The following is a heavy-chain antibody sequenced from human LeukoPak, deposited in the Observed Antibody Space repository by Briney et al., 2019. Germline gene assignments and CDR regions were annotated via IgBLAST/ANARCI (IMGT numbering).Heavy chain of an antibody. CDR3: ARGLDYYDSSGYSEGAFDI. J-gene: IGHJ3*02. V-gene: IGHV4-34*09. D-gene: IGHD3-22*01. CDR1: GGSFSGYY. CDR2: INHSGST. Sequence: SETLSLTCAVYGGSFSGYYWSWIRQPPGKGLEWIGEINHSGSTYYNPSLKSRVTISVDTSKNQFSLKLSSVTAADTAVYYCARGLDYYDSSGYSEGAFDIWGQGTMVTVSS.